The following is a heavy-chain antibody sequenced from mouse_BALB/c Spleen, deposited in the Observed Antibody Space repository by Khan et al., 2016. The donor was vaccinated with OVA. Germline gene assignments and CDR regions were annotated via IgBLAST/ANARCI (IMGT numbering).Heavy chain of an antibody. J-gene: IGHJ2*01. Sequence: EVQLQEAGRGLGKPAQSLSLTCTVTGYSITSDYACNWIRQFPGNKLEWMGYISYSGRTSYNPSLKSRISITRDTSKNQFFLQLNSVTTEDTATYYCARSVTITTVVATDFDYWGQGTTLTVSS. CDR3: ARSVTITTVVATDFDY. D-gene: IGHD1-1*01. CDR2: ISYSGRT. CDR1: GYSITSDYA. V-gene: IGHV3-2*02.